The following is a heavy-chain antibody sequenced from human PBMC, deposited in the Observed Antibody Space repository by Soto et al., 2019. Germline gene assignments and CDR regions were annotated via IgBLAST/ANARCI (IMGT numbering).Heavy chain of an antibody. J-gene: IGHJ4*02. Sequence: SETLSLTCTVSGGSISSSSYYWGWIRQPPGKGLEWIGSIYYNGRTYYNPSLKSRVTISVDTSKNQFSLKLTSVTAADTTVYYCARLVYDSSGYRPGWGQGTLVTVSS. V-gene: IGHV4-39*01. D-gene: IGHD3-22*01. CDR3: ARLVYDSSGYRPG. CDR2: IYYNGRT. CDR1: GGSISSSSYY.